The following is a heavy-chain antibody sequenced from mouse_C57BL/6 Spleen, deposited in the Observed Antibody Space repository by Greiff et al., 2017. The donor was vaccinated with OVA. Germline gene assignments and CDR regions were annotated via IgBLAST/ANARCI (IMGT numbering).Heavy chain of an antibody. J-gene: IGHJ1*03. Sequence: EVQLQQSGAELVKPGASVTLSCTASGFNIKDYYMHWVKQRTEQGLEWIGRIDPEAGETKYAPKFPGKATITADTSSNTAYLQLSSLTSEDTAVYYCARWGSSPSYWYFDVWGTGTTVTVSS. CDR2: IDPEAGET. D-gene: IGHD1-1*01. CDR1: GFNIKDYY. CDR3: ARWGSSPSYWYFDV. V-gene: IGHV14-2*01.